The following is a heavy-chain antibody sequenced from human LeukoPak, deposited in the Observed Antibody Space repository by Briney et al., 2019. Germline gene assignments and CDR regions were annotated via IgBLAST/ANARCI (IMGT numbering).Heavy chain of an antibody. V-gene: IGHV3-33*01. CDR3: ARDLRTASYYFDY. CDR2: IWYDGSNK. J-gene: IGHJ4*02. D-gene: IGHD2-2*01. Sequence: QPGRSLRLSCAASGFTFSSYGIHWVRQAPGKGLEWVAVIWYDGSNKYYADSVKGRFTISRDNSKNTLYLQMNSLRAEDTAVYYCARDLRTASYYFDYWGQGTLVTVSS. CDR1: GFTFSSYG.